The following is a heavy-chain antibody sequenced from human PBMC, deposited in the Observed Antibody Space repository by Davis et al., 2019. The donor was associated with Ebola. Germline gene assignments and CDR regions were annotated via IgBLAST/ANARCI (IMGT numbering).Heavy chain of an antibody. CDR1: VITFSSYA. Sequence: GGSLRLSCTDSVITFSSYAMTWVRQAPGKGLEWVSAISRSGGSTYYADPVNGRFTISRDNSKKTLYLQMNSLRAEDTAVYYCAKSGLSFGVVKYHYGMDVWGKGTTVTVSS. V-gene: IGHV3-23*01. CDR3: AKSGLSFGVVKYHYGMDV. J-gene: IGHJ6*04. D-gene: IGHD3-3*01. CDR2: ISRSGGST.